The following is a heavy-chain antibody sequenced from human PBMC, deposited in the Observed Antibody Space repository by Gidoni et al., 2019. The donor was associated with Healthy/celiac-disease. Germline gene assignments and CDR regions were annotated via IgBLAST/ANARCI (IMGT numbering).Heavy chain of an antibody. J-gene: IGHJ5*02. V-gene: IGHV4-39*07. Sequence: SSYYWGWIRQPPGKGLEWIGSIYYSGSTYYNPSLKSRVTISVDTSKNQFSLKLSSVTAADTAVYYCASGYSSSWYSGQFDPWGQGTLVTVSS. CDR2: IYYSGST. CDR3: ASGYSSSWYSGQFDP. D-gene: IGHD6-13*01. CDR1: SSYY.